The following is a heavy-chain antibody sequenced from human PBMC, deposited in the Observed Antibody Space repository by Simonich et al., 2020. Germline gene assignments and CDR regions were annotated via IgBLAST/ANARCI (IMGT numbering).Heavy chain of an antibody. CDR3: ARHLQLGPFDY. D-gene: IGHD1-1*01. CDR2: INHSGST. CDR1: GGSFSCYY. V-gene: IGHV4-34*01. Sequence: QVQLQQWGAGLLKPSETLSLTCAVYGGSFSCYYWSWIRQSPGKGLEWIGEINHSGSTNYNPSLKSRVTISVDTSKNQFSLKLSSVTAADTAVYYCARHLQLGPFDYWGQGTLVTVSS. J-gene: IGHJ4*02.